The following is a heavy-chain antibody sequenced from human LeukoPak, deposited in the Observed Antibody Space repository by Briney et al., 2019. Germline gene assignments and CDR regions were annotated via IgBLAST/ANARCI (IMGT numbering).Heavy chain of an antibody. Sequence: SETLSLTCAVYGGSFSGYYWSWIRQPPGKGLEWIGEINHSGSTNYNPSLKSRVTISVDTSKNQFSLKLSSVTAADTAVYYCALGGGYDSTFDYWGQGTLVTVSS. CDR1: GGSFSGYY. CDR3: ALGGGYDSTFDY. V-gene: IGHV4-34*01. D-gene: IGHD5-12*01. J-gene: IGHJ4*02. CDR2: INHSGST.